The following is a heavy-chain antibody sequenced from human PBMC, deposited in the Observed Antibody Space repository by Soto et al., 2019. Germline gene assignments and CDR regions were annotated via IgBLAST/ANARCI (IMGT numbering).Heavy chain of an antibody. CDR2: FDPEDGET. CDR3: PTGPDRKYTGYGN. V-gene: IGHV1-24*01. CDR1: GYTLTELS. D-gene: IGHD5-12*01. Sequence: ASVKVSCKVSGYTLTELSMHCVRQAPGKGLEWMGGFDPEDGETINAQKFPGRVTMTEDTSTDTAYMDLSSLRSDATAVYYCPTGPDRKYTGYGNWGQGTLVTVSS. J-gene: IGHJ4*02.